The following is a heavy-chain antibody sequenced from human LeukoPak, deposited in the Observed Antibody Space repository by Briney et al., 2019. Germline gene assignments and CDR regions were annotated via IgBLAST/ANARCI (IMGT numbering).Heavy chain of an antibody. CDR1: GGSISSYY. J-gene: IGHJ4*02. V-gene: IGHV4-59*08. CDR3: ARPAAAGYFDY. D-gene: IGHD6-13*01. CDR2: IYYSGST. Sequence: SSETLSLTCTVSGGSISSYYWSWIRQPPGKGLEWIGYIYYSGSTNYNPSLKSRVTISVDTSKNQFSLKLSSVTAADAAVYYCARPAAAGYFDYWGQGTLVTVSS.